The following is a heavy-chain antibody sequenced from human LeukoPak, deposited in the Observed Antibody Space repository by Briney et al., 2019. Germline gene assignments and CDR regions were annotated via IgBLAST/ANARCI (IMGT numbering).Heavy chain of an antibody. D-gene: IGHD3-16*01. V-gene: IGHV4-59*10. CDR3: ARGSRRFTLGG. Sequence: KPSETLSLTCAVYGGSFSGYYWSWIRQPAGKGLEWIGRIYTSGSTNYNPSLKSRVTMSVDTSKNQFSLKLSSVTAADTAVYYCARGSRRFTLGGWGQGTLVTVSS. J-gene: IGHJ4*02. CDR1: GGSFSGYY. CDR2: IYTSGST.